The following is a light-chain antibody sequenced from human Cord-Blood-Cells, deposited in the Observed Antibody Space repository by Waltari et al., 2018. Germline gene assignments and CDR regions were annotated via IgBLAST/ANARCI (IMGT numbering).Light chain of an antibody. V-gene: IGKV3-15*01. CDR3: QKYNNGPLT. J-gene: IGKJ4*01. CDR1: QSVSSN. CDR2: GAS. Sequence: EIVMTQSPATLSVSPGERATLSCRASQSVSSNLALYQQRPGQAPRLLIYGASTSATSIPARFSGSESVTEFTHNISSLQSEDFAVYYCQKYNNGPLTFGGGTKVEIK.